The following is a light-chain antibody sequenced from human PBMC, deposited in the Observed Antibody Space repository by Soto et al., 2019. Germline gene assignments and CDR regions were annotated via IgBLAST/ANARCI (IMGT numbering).Light chain of an antibody. CDR1: QSVSRTY. CDR2: GAS. Sequence: VVLTPSPDTVSVSPCDRANLSCRASQSVSRTYLIWYQQKPGQAPRLLIYGASSRATGVPDRFSGGGSGTDFTLTISRLEPEDFAVYYCQHFVNSLTWKFGQGTKVDI. CDR3: QHFVNSLTWK. V-gene: IGKV3-20*01. J-gene: IGKJ1*01.